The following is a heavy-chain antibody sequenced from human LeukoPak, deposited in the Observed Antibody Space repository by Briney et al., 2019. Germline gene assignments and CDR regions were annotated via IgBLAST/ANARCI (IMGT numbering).Heavy chain of an antibody. CDR2: IHYGGTT. V-gene: IGHV4-39*02. Sequence: SETLSLTCTVSGGSIGSGYYWAWIRQPPGKGLEWIGSIHYGGTTHYNPSLQSRVTISADTSKNQFALDLRSVTAADTAVYYCTRDIGDFVSDFWGQGTLVAVSS. CDR1: GGSIGSGYY. D-gene: IGHD2-21*02. CDR3: TRDIGDFVSDF. J-gene: IGHJ4*02.